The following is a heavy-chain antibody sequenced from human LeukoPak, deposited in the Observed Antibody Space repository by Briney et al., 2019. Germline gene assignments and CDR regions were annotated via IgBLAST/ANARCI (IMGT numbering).Heavy chain of an antibody. CDR1: GGSITGYY. Sequence: SETLSLTCRVSGGSITGYYWNCIRQPPGKGLEWIGYIYNSASFNYNPSLKSRVTMSIDTSKNQISLELTSVTDADTAVYYCANNTSTYYYYYMDVWGKGATVVVSS. CDR3: ANNTSTYYYYYMDV. D-gene: IGHD2-2*01. V-gene: IGHV4-59*01. J-gene: IGHJ6*03. CDR2: IYNSASF.